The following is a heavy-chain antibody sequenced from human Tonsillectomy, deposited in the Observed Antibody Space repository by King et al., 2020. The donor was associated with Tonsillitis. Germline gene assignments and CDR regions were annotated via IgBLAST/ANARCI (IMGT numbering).Heavy chain of an antibody. CDR2: MNPISGYT. D-gene: IGHD1-1*01. V-gene: IGHV1-8*01. J-gene: IGHJ3*02. Sequence: VQLVESGAEVKKPGASVKFSCKASGYTFTSYYINWVRQATGQGLEWMGWMNPISGYTVYAQKFQGRVTMTRNTSITTAYKELSSLRSEDTAVYYCARESHDFEAFDIWGQGTMVTVSS. CDR1: GYTFTSYY. CDR3: ARESHDFEAFDI.